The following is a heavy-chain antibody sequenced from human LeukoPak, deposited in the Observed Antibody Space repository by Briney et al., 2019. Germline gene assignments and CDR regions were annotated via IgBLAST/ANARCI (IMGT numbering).Heavy chain of an antibody. CDR2: IKQDGSEK. CDR3: ARTYSSGWYGFRPAFDI. CDR1: GFTFSSYW. J-gene: IGHJ3*02. V-gene: IGHV3-7*01. Sequence: GGSLRLSCAASGFTFSSYWMSWVRQAPGKGLEWVANIKQDGSEKYYVDSVKGRFTISRDNAKNSLYLQMNSLRAEDTAVYYCARTYSSGWYGFRPAFDIWGQGTVVTVSS. D-gene: IGHD6-19*01.